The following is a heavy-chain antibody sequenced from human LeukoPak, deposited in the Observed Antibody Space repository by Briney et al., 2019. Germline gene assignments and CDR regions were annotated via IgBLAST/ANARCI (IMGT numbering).Heavy chain of an antibody. CDR1: GFTFSSYE. CDR3: ARLVAVAGFDY. CDR2: ISSSGSTI. J-gene: IGHJ4*02. D-gene: IGHD6-19*01. V-gene: IGHV3-48*03. Sequence: GSLRLSCAASGFTFSSYEMNWVRQAPGKGLEWVSYISSSGSTIYYADSVKGRFTISRDNAKNSPYLQMNSLRAEDTAVYYCARLVAVAGFDYWGQGTLVTVSS.